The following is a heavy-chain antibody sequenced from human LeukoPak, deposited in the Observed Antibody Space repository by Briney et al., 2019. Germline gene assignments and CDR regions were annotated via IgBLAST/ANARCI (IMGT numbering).Heavy chain of an antibody. CDR3: ARGSSTGTLRY. Sequence: PSETLSLTCTVSGGSISSYYWSWIRQPPGKGLEWIGEINHSGSTNYNPSLKSRVTISVDTSKNQLSLKLSSVTAADTAVYYCARGSSTGTLRYWGQGTLVTVSS. CDR1: GGSISSYY. D-gene: IGHD1-1*01. V-gene: IGHV4-34*01. J-gene: IGHJ4*02. CDR2: INHSGST.